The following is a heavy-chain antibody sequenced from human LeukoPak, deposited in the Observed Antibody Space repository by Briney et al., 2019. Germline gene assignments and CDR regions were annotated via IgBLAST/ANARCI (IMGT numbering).Heavy chain of an antibody. V-gene: IGHV1-18*01. Sequence: ASVKVSCKASGYTFTSYGISWVRQAPGQGLEWMGWISAYNGNTNYAQKLQGRVTMTTDTSTSTAYMELRSLRSDDTAVYYCARDHRGCSYGYRNAFDIWGQGTMVTVSS. J-gene: IGHJ3*02. CDR2: ISAYNGNT. D-gene: IGHD5-18*01. CDR1: GYTFTSYG. CDR3: ARDHRGCSYGYRNAFDI.